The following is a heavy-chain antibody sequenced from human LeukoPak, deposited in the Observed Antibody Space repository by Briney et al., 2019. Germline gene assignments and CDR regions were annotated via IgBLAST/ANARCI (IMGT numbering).Heavy chain of an antibody. V-gene: IGHV3-21*01. Sequence: GGSLRLSCAASGVTFSGYSMNWVRQAPGKGLEWVSAITATSLHIYYADSVKGRFTISRDNAKNSLYLQMNSLRAEDTAVYYCARCSYYYDSSGYGTCTDAFDIWGQGTMVTVSS. CDR1: GVTFSGYS. CDR2: ITATSLHI. CDR3: ARCSYYYDSSGYGTCTDAFDI. J-gene: IGHJ3*02. D-gene: IGHD3-22*01.